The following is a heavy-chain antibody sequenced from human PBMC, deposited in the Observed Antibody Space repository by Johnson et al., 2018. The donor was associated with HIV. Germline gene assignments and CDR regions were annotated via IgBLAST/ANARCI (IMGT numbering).Heavy chain of an antibody. CDR1: GFTFSSHA. D-gene: IGHD2-15*01. CDR2: ISYDGSNK. J-gene: IGHJ3*02. V-gene: IGHV3-30*14. Sequence: QVQLVESGGGVVQPATSLRLSCAASGFTFSSHAMHWVRQAPGKGLEWVAVISYDGSNKYYADSVKGRFTISRDNSDNTLYLQMNSLRAEDTAVYYCAREGVEGAFDIWGQGTMVTVSS. CDR3: AREGVEGAFDI.